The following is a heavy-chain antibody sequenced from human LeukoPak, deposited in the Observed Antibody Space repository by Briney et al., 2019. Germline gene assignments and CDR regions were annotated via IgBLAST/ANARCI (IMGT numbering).Heavy chain of an antibody. CDR2: IYSGGST. J-gene: IGHJ4*02. D-gene: IGHD3-22*01. CDR1: GFTVSSNY. CDR3: ASFESGYYDSSGYPVSDY. V-gene: IGHV3-53*01. Sequence: PGGSLRLSCAASGFTVSSNYMSWVRQAPGKGLEWVSVIYSGGSTYYADSVKGRFTISRDNSKNTLYLQMNSLRAEDTAVYYCASFESGYYDSSGYPVSDYWGQGTLVTVSS.